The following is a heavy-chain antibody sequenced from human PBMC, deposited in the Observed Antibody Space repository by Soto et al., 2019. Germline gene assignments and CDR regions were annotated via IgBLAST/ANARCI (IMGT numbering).Heavy chain of an antibody. CDR2: ISSSVYYI. Sequence: EVQLVESGGGLVKPGGSLRLSCAASGFSFSSYSMNWVRQAPGRGLEWVSSISSSVYYIYYADSVKGRFTISRDNAKNSLYLQLNSQRAEDTAIYYCARAGHYDSSGHASFDNWGQGTLVTVSS. CDR1: GFSFSSYS. V-gene: IGHV3-21*01. CDR3: ARAGHYDSSGHASFDN. D-gene: IGHD3-22*01. J-gene: IGHJ4*02.